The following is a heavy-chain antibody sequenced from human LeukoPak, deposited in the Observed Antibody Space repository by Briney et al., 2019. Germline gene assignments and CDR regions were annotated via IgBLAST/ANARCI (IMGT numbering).Heavy chain of an antibody. V-gene: IGHV4-34*01. CDR2: INHGGST. D-gene: IGHD2-15*01. Sequence: PSETLSLTCTVSGGSISSHYWSWIRQPPGKGLEWIGEINHGGSTNYNPSLKSRVTISVDTSKNQFSLKLSSVTAADTAVYYCARQLCTGTSCYEDYWGQGTLVTVSS. CDR3: ARQLCTGTSCYEDY. CDR1: GGSISSHY. J-gene: IGHJ4*02.